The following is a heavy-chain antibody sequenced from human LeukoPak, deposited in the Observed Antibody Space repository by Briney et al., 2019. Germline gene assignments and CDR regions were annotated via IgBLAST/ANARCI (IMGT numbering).Heavy chain of an antibody. CDR2: INVGNGNT. CDR1: GYTFTSNP. D-gene: IGHD3-22*01. Sequence: ASVNVSCKASGYTFTSNPMYWVRQAPGQMLECMGWINVGNGNTKYSQKFQCRVTITRDTSASTAYMELSSLRSEDTAVYYCATSPLYYYDSSGYYSDAFDIWGQGTMVTVSS. V-gene: IGHV1-3*01. J-gene: IGHJ3*02. CDR3: ATSPLYYYDSSGYYSDAFDI.